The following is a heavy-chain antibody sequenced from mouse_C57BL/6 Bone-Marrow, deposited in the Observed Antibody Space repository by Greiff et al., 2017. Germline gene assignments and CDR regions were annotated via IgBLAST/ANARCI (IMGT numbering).Heavy chain of an antibody. CDR1: GYTFTDYY. D-gene: IGHD1-1*01. V-gene: IGHV1-19*01. J-gene: IGHJ4*01. Sequence: EVQLQQSGPVLVKPGASVKMSCKASGYTFTDYYMNWVKQSHGTSLEWIGVINPYNGGTSYHQKFKGKATLTVDKSSSTAYMEHNSLTSEDSAVFYCARERTSIYYYGSSPLTGTDDYAMDYWGQGTSVTVSS. CDR2: INPYNGGT. CDR3: ARERTSIYYYGSSPLTGTDDYAMDY.